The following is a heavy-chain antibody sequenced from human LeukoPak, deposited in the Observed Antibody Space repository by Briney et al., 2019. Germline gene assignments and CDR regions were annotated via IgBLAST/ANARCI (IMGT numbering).Heavy chain of an antibody. D-gene: IGHD2-15*01. V-gene: IGHV3-74*01. CDR2: INSDGSST. CDR1: GFTFSTYW. J-gene: IGHJ4*02. Sequence: PGGSLRLSCAASGFTFSTYWMHWVRQAPGKGLVWVSRINSDGSSTNYADPVKGRFTISRDNAKNTLYLQMNSLRVEDTAVYYCVTLEDDYRDYWGQGTLVTVSS. CDR3: VTLEDDYRDY.